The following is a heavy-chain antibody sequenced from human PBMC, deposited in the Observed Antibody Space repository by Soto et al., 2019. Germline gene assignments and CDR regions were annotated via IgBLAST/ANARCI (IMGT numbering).Heavy chain of an antibody. J-gene: IGHJ5*02. V-gene: IGHV1-3*01. CDR3: ARDHRWFGESYNWFDP. Sequence: GASVKVSCKASGYTFTSYAMHWVRQAPGQRLEWMGWINAGNGNTKYSQNFQGRVTITRDTSASTAYMELSSLRSEDTAVYYCARDHRWFGESYNWFDPWGQGTLVTV. CDR1: GYTFTSYA. D-gene: IGHD3-10*01. CDR2: INAGNGNT.